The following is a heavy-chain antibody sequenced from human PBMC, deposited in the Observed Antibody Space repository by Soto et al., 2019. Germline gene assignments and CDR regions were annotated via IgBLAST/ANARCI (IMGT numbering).Heavy chain of an antibody. CDR3: ARERQYEPLLY. D-gene: IGHD2-2*01. V-gene: IGHV1-18*01. J-gene: IGHJ4*02. CDR1: GYTFTNYG. CDR2: VSAYNRNT. Sequence: QVQLVQSGVEVKKPGASVKVSCQASGYTFTNYGITWLRQAPGQGLEWMGWVSAYNRNTNYAQRFQDRVTMTTDTSTRTAYRELRNLKSDDTAIYFCARERQYEPLLYWGQGTLVTVSS.